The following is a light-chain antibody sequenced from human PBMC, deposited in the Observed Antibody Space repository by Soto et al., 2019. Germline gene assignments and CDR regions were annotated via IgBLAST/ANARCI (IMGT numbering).Light chain of an antibody. CDR1: SSDVGGYNY. CDR2: EVS. CDR3: SSYTSSSTLV. Sequence: QSALTQPASGSGSPGQSITIYCTGTSSDVGGYNYVSWYQQHPGKGTKLMIYEVSNRPSGVSNRFSGSKSGNRASLTISGLQDEEEADYYCSSYTSSSTLVFGTGTKLTVL. V-gene: IGLV2-14*01. J-gene: IGLJ1*01.